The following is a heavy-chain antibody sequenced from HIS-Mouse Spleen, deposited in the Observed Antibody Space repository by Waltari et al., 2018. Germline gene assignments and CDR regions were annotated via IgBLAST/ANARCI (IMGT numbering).Heavy chain of an antibody. V-gene: IGHV2-70*15. D-gene: IGHD6-19*01. J-gene: IGHJ4*02. CDR1: GFYLSTSGMC. Sequence: QVTLRESGPALVKPTQTLTLTCTFSGFYLSTSGMCVSWLRQPPGKALEWLARIDWDDDKYYSTSLKTRLTISRDTSKNQMVLTMTNMDPLDTATYYCARIAEGYTSGWYAFDYWGQGTQVTVSS. CDR3: ARIAEGYTSGWYAFDY. CDR2: IDWDDDK.